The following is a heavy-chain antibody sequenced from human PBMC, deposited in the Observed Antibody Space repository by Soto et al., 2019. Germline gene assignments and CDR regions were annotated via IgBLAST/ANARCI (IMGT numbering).Heavy chain of an antibody. CDR3: AGAHECGDYITL. V-gene: IGHV3-66*01. CDR1: GFNVSANY. D-gene: IGHD4-17*01. CDR2: LSSGGST. J-gene: IGHJ6*03. Sequence: EVQLVESGGGLVQPGGSLRVSCAASGFNVSANYVSWVRQTPGTGLEWVSILSSGGSTHYADSLKSRFLISRDNSKNTVHLHMTGLTTGNRGLYSCAGAHECGDYITLGGTGTT.